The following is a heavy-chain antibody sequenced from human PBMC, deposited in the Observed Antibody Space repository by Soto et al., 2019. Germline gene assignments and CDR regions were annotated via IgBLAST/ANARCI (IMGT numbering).Heavy chain of an antibody. V-gene: IGHV4-30-4*01. D-gene: IGHD7-27*01. CDR3: ARRPSGDKVHY. CDR2: IFDSGTT. J-gene: IGHJ4*02. CDR1: GGSITSDYSF. Sequence: SETLSLTCTVSGGSITSDYSFWSWIRQPPGEGLEWIGHIFDSGTTYTNPSLRSQVAISLDTSKNHFSLTLGSLTSADTAGYYGARRPSGDKVHYWXQGALVTVSS.